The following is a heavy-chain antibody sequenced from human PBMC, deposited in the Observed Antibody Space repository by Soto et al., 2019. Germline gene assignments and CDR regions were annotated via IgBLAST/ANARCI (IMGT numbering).Heavy chain of an antibody. CDR2: IYPGDSDT. Sequence: GESLKISCKGSGYSFTSYWIGWVRQMPGKGLEWMGFIYPGDSDTRYSPSFQGQVTISADKSISTAYLQWSSVKASDTAVYYCAAGGISPGNYNYYAMDVWGQGTPVTVYS. J-gene: IGHJ6*02. D-gene: IGHD3-16*01. CDR1: GYSFTSYW. V-gene: IGHV5-51*01. CDR3: AAGGISPGNYNYYAMDV.